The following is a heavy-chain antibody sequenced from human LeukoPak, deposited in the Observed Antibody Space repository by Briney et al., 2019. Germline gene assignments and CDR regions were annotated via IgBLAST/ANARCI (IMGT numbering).Heavy chain of an antibody. CDR3: ARRGPELILGYCSSTSCWGWFDP. Sequence: ASVKVSCKASGYTFTGYYMHWVRQAPGQGLEWMGWINPNSGGTNYAQKFQGRVTMTRDTSISTAYMELSRLRSDDTAVYYCARRGPELILGYCSSTSCWGWFDPWGQGTLVTVSS. J-gene: IGHJ5*02. D-gene: IGHD2-2*01. V-gene: IGHV1-2*02. CDR1: GYTFTGYY. CDR2: INPNSGGT.